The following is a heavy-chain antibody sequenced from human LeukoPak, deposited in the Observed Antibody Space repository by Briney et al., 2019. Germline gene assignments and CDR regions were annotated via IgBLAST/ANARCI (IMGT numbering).Heavy chain of an antibody. D-gene: IGHD2-15*01. CDR3: ATQGGSYSQGEFDN. Sequence: SETLSLTCTVSGGSIRSYYWSWIRQPPGKGLEWIGYVYDSGSTNYNPSLRSRVTISVDTSKNHFSLKLSSVTAADTAVYFCATQGGSYSQGEFDNWGQGTLVTVSS. J-gene: IGHJ4*02. CDR1: GGSIRSYY. V-gene: IGHV4-59*01. CDR2: VYDSGST.